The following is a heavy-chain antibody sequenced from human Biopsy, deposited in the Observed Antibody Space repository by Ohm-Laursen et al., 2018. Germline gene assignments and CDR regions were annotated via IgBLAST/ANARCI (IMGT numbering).Heavy chain of an antibody. D-gene: IGHD1-14*01. CDR1: GGSFTGHY. V-gene: IGHV4-59*11. CDR2: ISYTGYT. CDR3: AKPADSYGSEFYFDY. J-gene: IGHJ4*02. Sequence: SETLSLTCTVSGGSFTGHYWSWIRQPPGKGLEWIGHISYTGYTSYNASLKSRVTISVDTSRNHFSLRLSSLTAADTAVYYCAKPADSYGSEFYFDYWGQGTLVTVSS.